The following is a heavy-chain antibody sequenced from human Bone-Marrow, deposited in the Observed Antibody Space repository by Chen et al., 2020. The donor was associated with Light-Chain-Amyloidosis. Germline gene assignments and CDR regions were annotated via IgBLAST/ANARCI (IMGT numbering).Heavy chain of an antibody. CDR2: IYPDDSDA. V-gene: IGHV5-51*01. CDR3: ARRRDGYNFDY. D-gene: IGHD5-12*01. CDR1: GYTFPNYW. Sequence: EVQLEQSGPEVKKPGESLKISCKGSGYTFPNYWIGWVRQMPGKGLEWMGVIYPDDSDARYRPSFEGQVTISADKSITTAYLQWRSLKAPDTAMYYCARRRDGYNFDYWGQGTLVTVSS. J-gene: IGHJ4*02.